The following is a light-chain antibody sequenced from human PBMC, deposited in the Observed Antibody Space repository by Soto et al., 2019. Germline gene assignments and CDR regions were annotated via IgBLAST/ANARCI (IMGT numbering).Light chain of an antibody. Sequence: IVMTQSPATLSVSPGERATLSCRASQSVSSNLAWYQQEPGQAPRLLIYGASTRATGIPARFSGSGSGTEFTLTISSLQSEDFAVYYCQQYNNWPPTFGQGTKADIK. V-gene: IGKV3-15*01. J-gene: IGKJ1*01. CDR1: QSVSSN. CDR3: QQYNNWPPT. CDR2: GAS.